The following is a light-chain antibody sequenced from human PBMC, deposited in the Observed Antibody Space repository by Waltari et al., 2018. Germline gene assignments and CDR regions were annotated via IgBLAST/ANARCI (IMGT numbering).Light chain of an antibody. Sequence: QSALTQPASVSGSPGQSITISCTGTSSDVGGYNYASWYQQHPGKAPKLMIYEVSNRPSGVSNRFSGSKSGNTASLTISGLQAEDEADYYCSSYTSSSTLLYVFGTGTKVTVL. J-gene: IGLJ1*01. CDR3: SSYTSSSTLLYV. CDR1: SSDVGGYNY. V-gene: IGLV2-14*01. CDR2: EVS.